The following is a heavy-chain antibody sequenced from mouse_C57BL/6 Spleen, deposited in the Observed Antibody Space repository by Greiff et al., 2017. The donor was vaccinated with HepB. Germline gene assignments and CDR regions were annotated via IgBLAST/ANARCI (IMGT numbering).Heavy chain of an antibody. V-gene: IGHV3-6*01. CDR2: ISYDGSN. CDR1: GYSITSGYY. D-gene: IGHD1-1*01. Sequence: EVQLQESGPGLVKPSQSLSLTCSVTGYSITSGYYWNWIRQFPGNKLEWMGYISYDGSNNYNPSLKNRISITRDTSKNQFFLKLNSVTTEDTATYYCARDYYGSSYTDYWGQGTSVTVSS. J-gene: IGHJ4*01. CDR3: ARDYYGSSYTDY.